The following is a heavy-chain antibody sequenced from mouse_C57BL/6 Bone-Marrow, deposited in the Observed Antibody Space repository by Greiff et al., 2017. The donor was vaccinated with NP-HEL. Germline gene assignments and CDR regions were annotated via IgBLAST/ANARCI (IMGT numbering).Heavy chain of an antibody. CDR2: ISGGGGNT. D-gene: IGHD2-2*01. J-gene: IGHJ3*01. V-gene: IGHV5-9*01. CDR3: ARLYYGYDGFAY. Sequence: EVQRVESGGGLVKPGGSLKLSCAASGFTFSSYTMSWVRQTPEKRLEWVATISGGGGNTYYPDSVKGRFTISRDNAKNTLYLQMSSLRSEDTALYYCARLYYGYDGFAYWGQGTLVTVSA. CDR1: GFTFSSYT.